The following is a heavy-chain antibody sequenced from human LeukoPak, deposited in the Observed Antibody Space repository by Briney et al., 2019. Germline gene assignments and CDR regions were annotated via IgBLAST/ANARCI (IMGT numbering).Heavy chain of an antibody. CDR1: GFTFSSYA. V-gene: IGHV3-23*01. D-gene: IGHD3-10*01. CDR3: AKVLLWFGALPYYFDY. Sequence: PGGSLRLSCAAPGFTFSSYAKSWVRQAPGKGLEWVSAISGSGGSTYYADSVKGRFTISRDNSKNTLYLQMNSLRAEDTAVYYCAKVLLWFGALPYYFDYWGQGTLVTVSS. J-gene: IGHJ4*02. CDR2: ISGSGGST.